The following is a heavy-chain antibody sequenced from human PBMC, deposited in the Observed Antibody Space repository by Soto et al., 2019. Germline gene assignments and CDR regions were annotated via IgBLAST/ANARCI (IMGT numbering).Heavy chain of an antibody. Sequence: PGGSLRLSCAASGFNFNNYAMSWVRQAPGKGLEWVSVISGSGANTFYAASVKGWFTISRDNSKNTVDLQMNSLRAEDTAIYYCAKVGSSGCYGASDYWGQGTRVTVSS. D-gene: IGHD3-22*01. CDR2: ISGSGANT. CDR1: GFNFNNYA. CDR3: AKVGSSGCYGASDY. V-gene: IGHV3-23*01. J-gene: IGHJ4*02.